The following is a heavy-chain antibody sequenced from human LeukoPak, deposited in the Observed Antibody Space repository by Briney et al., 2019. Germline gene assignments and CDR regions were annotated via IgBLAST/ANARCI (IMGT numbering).Heavy chain of an antibody. Sequence: PGGSLRLSCAASGFTFSDYYMSWIRQAPGKGLEWVSYISSSGSTIFYADSVKGRFTLSRDNARNSLYLQMSSLRAEDTAIYYCATSLSGWENYHYMDAWGKGTTVTIS. V-gene: IGHV3-11*04. CDR1: GFTFSDYY. CDR2: ISSSGSTI. D-gene: IGHD6-19*01. CDR3: ATSLSGWENYHYMDA. J-gene: IGHJ6*03.